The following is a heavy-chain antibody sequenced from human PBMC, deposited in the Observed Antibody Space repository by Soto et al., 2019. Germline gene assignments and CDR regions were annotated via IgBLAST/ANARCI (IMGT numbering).Heavy chain of an antibody. Sequence: QRLSLAASGFSFSSHVMRWVRQAPGKGLEWVSAISGSDGSTYYAASVKGRFTISTDNSKNTMYLQMNSLRAEDTAVYYCAKHLSYTPGSSEYWGQGTLVTVSS. D-gene: IGHD3-10*01. CDR2: ISGSDGST. V-gene: IGHV3-23*01. CDR3: AKHLSYTPGSSEY. J-gene: IGHJ4*02. CDR1: GFSFSSHV.